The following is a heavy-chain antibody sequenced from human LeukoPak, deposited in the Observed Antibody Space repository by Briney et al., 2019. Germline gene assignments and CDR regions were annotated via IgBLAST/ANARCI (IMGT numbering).Heavy chain of an antibody. J-gene: IGHJ5*02. D-gene: IGHD3-10*01. CDR3: ARELLWFGELAWFDP. V-gene: IGHV1-2*02. CDR2: INPNSGGA. CDR1: GYTFTGYY. Sequence: ASVKVSCKASGYTFTGYYMHWVRQAPGQGLEWMGWINPNSGGANYAQKFQGRVTMTRDTSISTAYMELSRLRSDDAAVYYCARELLWFGELAWFDPWGQGTLVTVSS.